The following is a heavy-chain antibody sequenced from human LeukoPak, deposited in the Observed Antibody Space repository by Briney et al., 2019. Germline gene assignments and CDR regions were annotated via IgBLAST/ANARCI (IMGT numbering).Heavy chain of an antibody. Sequence: GSLKISFKGSGYSFTSYWIGWVRPMPGKGVEWMGMIYPGDCDTRYSTSFQGQVTISADKSISTAYLQWSSLKASDTAMYYCARPNYYDSSGLDYWGQGTLVTVSS. CDR1: GYSFTSYW. D-gene: IGHD3-22*01. V-gene: IGHV5-51*01. CDR3: ARPNYYDSSGLDY. J-gene: IGHJ4*02. CDR2: IYPGDCDT.